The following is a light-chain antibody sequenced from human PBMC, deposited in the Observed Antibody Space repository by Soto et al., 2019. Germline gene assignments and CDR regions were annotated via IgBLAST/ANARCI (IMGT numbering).Light chain of an antibody. CDR2: GAS. CDR1: QSISSH. CDR3: QQSYSSPLT. V-gene: IGKV1-39*01. J-gene: IGKJ4*01. Sequence: DIQMTQSPSSLSASVRDRVTITCRASQSISSHLNWYQQKSGKAPKLLIYGASSWQSGVQSRFSGSGSETDFTLTISSLQPEDFATYYCQQSYSSPLTFGGGTKVEIK.